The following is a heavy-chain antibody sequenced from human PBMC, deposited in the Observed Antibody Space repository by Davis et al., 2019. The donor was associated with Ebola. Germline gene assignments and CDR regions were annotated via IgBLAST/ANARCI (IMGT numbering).Heavy chain of an antibody. CDR2: INSDGTST. CDR3: TSLSGPIDY. Sequence: GESLKISCAASGFTFSTYWMHWVRQAPGKGLVWVSRINSDGTSTSYADSVKGRFTISRDNAKNTLYLQMNSLRAEDTAVHYCTSLSGPIDYWGQGTLVTVSS. V-gene: IGHV3-74*01. J-gene: IGHJ4*02. CDR1: GFTFSTYW. D-gene: IGHD2-15*01.